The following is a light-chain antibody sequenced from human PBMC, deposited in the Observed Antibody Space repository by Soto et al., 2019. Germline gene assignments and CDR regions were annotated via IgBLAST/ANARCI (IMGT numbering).Light chain of an antibody. CDR1: QSISVW. V-gene: IGKV1-5*03. CDR2: KAS. J-gene: IGKJ1*01. CDR3: QQYNSYSPT. Sequence: MTQSPATLSVSPGERATLSCRASQSISVWLAWYQQKAGKAPNLLIYKASRLESGVPSRFSGSGSETEFTLTISGLQPGDSATYYCQQYNSYSPTFGQGTKVDIK.